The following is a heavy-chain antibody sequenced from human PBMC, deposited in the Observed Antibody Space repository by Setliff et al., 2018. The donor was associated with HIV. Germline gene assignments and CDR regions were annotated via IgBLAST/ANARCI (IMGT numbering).Heavy chain of an antibody. V-gene: IGHV4-39*02. CDR3: ARDLTGDLFFDY. CDR1: GGSISRTSYY. Sequence: TSETLSLTCTVSGGSISRTSYYWGWIRQPPGKGLEWIGSISNSGSNYYSPSLKSRVTISVDTSKNQFSLKVNSVTAADTAVYYCARDLTGDLFFDYWGQGTLVTVSS. D-gene: IGHD3-9*01. J-gene: IGHJ4*02. CDR2: ISNSGSN.